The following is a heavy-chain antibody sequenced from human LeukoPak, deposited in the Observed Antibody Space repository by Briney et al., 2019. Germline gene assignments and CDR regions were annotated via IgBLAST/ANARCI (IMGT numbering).Heavy chain of an antibody. D-gene: IGHD6-13*01. CDR1: GGTFSSYA. CDR2: IIPIFGTA. V-gene: IGHV1-69*13. CDR3: ATGIAAAGFDY. J-gene: IGHJ4*02. Sequence: GASVKVSCKASGGTFSSYAISWVRQAPGQGLEWMGGIIPIFGTANYAQKFQGRVTITADESTSTAYTELSSLRSEDTAVYYCATGIAAAGFDYWGQGTLVTVSS.